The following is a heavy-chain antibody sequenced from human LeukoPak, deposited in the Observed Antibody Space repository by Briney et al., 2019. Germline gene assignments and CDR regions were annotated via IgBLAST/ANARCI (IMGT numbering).Heavy chain of an antibody. CDR1: GYSISSSSW. J-gene: IGHJ4*02. Sequence: SDTLSLTCAVSGYSISSSSWWGWIRQPPGKGLEWIAYIYHSGTTYYNPSLQSRVAMSVDTSKNQFSLKLSSVTAVDTAVYYCARTENAYYYFDYWGQGTLVTVSS. CDR2: IYHSGTT. D-gene: IGHD3-16*01. CDR3: ARTENAYYYFDY. V-gene: IGHV4-28*01.